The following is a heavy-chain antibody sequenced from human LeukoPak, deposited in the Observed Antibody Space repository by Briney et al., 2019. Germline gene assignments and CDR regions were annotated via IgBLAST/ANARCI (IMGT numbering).Heavy chain of an antibody. CDR2: ISYDGSNK. CDR1: GFTFSSYA. CDR3: AREGRWLQIKKGSFDY. D-gene: IGHD5-24*01. J-gene: IGHJ4*02. V-gene: IGHV3-30-3*01. Sequence: GRSLRLSCAASGFTFSSYAMHWVRQAPGKGLEWVAVISYDGSNKYYADSVKGRFTISRDNSKNTLYLQMNSLRAEDTAVYYCAREGRWLQIKKGSFDYWGQGTLVTVSS.